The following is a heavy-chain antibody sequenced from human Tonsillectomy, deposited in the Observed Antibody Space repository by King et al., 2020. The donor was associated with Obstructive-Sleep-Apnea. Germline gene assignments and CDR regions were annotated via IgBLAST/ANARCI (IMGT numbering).Heavy chain of an antibody. D-gene: IGHD6-13*01. CDR2: IIPIIGIV. Sequence: QLVQSGAEVKKPGSSVKVFCKASGGTFSSYAISWVRQAPGQGLEWMGGIIPIIGIVNYAQKFQGRVTITADKSTSTAYMELCSLRSEDTAVYYCARTSVASSTWYVGGVGVWGQGTTVTVSS. CDR1: GGTFSSYA. CDR3: ARTSVASSTWYVGGVGV. J-gene: IGHJ6*02. V-gene: IGHV1-69*17.